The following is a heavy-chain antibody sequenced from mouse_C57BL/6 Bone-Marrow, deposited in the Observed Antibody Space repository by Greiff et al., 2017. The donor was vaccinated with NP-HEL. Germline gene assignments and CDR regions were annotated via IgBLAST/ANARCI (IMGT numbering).Heavy chain of an antibody. CDR3: ARGAY. J-gene: IGHJ3*01. CDR2: IYPGDDDT. Sequence: VQVVESGAELVKPGASVKISCKASGYEFSNYWMNWVKQRPGKGLEWIGQIYPGDDDTNYNGKFKDKATLTADKSSSTAYMQLSRLTSEDSAVYFCARGAYWGQGTLVTVSA. CDR1: GYEFSNYW. V-gene: IGHV1-80*01.